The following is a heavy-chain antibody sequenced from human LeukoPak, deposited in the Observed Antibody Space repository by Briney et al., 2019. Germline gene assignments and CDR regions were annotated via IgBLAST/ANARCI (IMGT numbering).Heavy chain of an antibody. CDR2: INEDGSTT. J-gene: IGHJ4*02. CDR1: GFTFSSNW. CDR3: VRDLGGRSGH. Sequence: GGSLRLSCAASGFTFSSNWMHWVRQAPGKGLVWVSRINEDGSTTNYADSVEGRSTIFRDNAKNTLYLQMNSLRAEDTAVYYCVRDLGGRSGHWGQGTLVTVSS. V-gene: IGHV3-74*01. D-gene: IGHD1-26*01.